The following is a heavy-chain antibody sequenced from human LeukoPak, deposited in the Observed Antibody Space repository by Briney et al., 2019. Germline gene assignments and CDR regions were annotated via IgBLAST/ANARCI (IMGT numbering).Heavy chain of an antibody. CDR2: IWYDGSKT. CDR1: GFTFSNYG. Sequence: GRSPRLSCAASGFTFSNYGMHWVRQAPGKGLEWVAVIWYDGSKTYYADSVKGRFTISRDNSKNTLYLQMSSLRAEDTAVYYCARDRYYGSENYYYYYCMDVWGKGTTVTVSS. CDR3: ARDRYYGSENYYYYYCMDV. J-gene: IGHJ6*03. D-gene: IGHD3-10*01. V-gene: IGHV3-33*01.